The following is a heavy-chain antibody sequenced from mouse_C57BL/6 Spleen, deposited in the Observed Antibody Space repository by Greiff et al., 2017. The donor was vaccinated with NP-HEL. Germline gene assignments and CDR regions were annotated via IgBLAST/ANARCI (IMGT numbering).Heavy chain of an antibody. V-gene: IGHV1-82*01. Sequence: QVQLQQSGPELVKPGASVKISCKASGYAFSSSWMNWVKQRPGKGLEWIGRIYPGDGDTNYNGKFKGKATLTADKSSSTAYMQLSSLTSEDSAVYFCARGERHWGYFDVWGTGTTVTVSS. CDR1: GYAFSSSW. CDR2: IYPGDGDT. D-gene: IGHD4-1*01. CDR3: ARGERHWGYFDV. J-gene: IGHJ1*03.